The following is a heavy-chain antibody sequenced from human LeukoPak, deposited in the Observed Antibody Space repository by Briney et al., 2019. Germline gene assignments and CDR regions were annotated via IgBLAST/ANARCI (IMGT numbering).Heavy chain of an antibody. CDR3: MYFWSGSSLVDY. CDR1: GFTFSNAR. V-gene: IGHV3-15*01. CDR2: IKSKTDGGTT. D-gene: IGHD3-3*01. Sequence: GGSLILSCAAYGFTFSNARMSWVRQAPGKGLEWVGRIKSKTDGGTTDSAAPVKGRFTISRDDSKNTLYLQMNSLKTEDTAVYYCMYFWSGSSLVDYWGQGTLVTVSS. J-gene: IGHJ4*02.